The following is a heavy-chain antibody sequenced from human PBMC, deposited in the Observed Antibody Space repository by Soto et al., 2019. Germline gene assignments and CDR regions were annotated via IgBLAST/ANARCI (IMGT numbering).Heavy chain of an antibody. V-gene: IGHV3-30*18. D-gene: IGHD3-22*01. CDR2: ISYDGSNK. CDR1: GFTFSSYG. J-gene: IGHJ4*03. Sequence: PGGSLRLSCAASGFTFSSYGMHWVRQAPGKGLEWVAVISYDGSNKYYADSVKGRFTISRDNSKNTLYLQMNSLRAEDTAVYYCAKAPQYYYDSSGYYYWGQGTLVTSPQ. CDR3: AKAPQYYYDSSGYYY.